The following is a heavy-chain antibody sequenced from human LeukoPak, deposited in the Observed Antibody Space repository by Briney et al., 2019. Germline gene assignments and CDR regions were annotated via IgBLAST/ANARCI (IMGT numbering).Heavy chain of an antibody. CDR2: IYSGGST. CDR3: AREMYCSSTSCYNRPFDY. J-gene: IGHJ4*02. Sequence: GGSLRLSCAASGFTVSSNYMSWVRQAPGKGLEWVSVIYSGGSTYYADSVKGRFTISRDNSKNTLYLQMNSLRAEDTAVYYCAREMYCSSTSCYNRPFDYWGQGTLVTVSS. CDR1: GFTVSSNY. V-gene: IGHV3-53*01. D-gene: IGHD2-2*02.